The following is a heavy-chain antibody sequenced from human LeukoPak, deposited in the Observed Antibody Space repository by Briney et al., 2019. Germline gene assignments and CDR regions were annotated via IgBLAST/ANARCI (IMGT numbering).Heavy chain of an antibody. CDR2: LHPEDGEA. CDR3: ATRNFGHYGAFDI. CDR1: GYTLSDLA. D-gene: IGHD4-17*01. J-gene: IGHJ3*02. V-gene: IGHV1-24*01. Sequence: SVKVSCKVSGYTLSDLAMHWVRQAPGRGLEWMGGLHPEDGEAIYAQPLQGRVTMTEDASTDTAYMELSSLRSDDTAVYYCATRNFGHYGAFDIWGQGTLVTVSS.